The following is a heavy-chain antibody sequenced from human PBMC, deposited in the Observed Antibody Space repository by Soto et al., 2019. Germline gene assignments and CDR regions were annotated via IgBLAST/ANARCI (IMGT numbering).Heavy chain of an antibody. J-gene: IGHJ4*02. D-gene: IGHD3-10*01. CDR2: IYSGGST. CDR3: ARSRGSGSYYFDY. V-gene: IGHV3-53*01. Sequence: PGGSLRLSXAASGFTVSSNYMSWVRQAPGKGLEWVSVIYSGGSTYYADSVKGRFTISRDNSKNTLYLQMNSLRAEDTAVYYCARSRGSGSYYFDYWGQGTLVTVSS. CDR1: GFTVSSNY.